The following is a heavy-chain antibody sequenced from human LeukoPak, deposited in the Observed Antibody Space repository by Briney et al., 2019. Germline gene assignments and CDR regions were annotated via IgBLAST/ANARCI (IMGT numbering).Heavy chain of an antibody. J-gene: IGHJ4*02. Sequence: SETLSLTCTVSGGSISCRSYYWGWIRRPPVKGLEWIGSIYHSGSTYYKPSLKSRVTISVDTSKSQFSLKLSSVTAADTAVYYCARQGSGSYDYWGQGTLVTVSS. V-gene: IGHV4-39*01. CDR2: IYHSGST. CDR1: GGSISCRSYY. D-gene: IGHD1-26*01. CDR3: ARQGSGSYDY.